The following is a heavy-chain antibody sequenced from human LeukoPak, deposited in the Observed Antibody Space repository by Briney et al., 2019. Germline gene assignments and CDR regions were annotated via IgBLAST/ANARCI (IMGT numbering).Heavy chain of an antibody. Sequence: GGSLRLSCAASGFTFSSYAMSWVRQAPGKGLEWVSAISGSGGRTHYADSVKGRFTISRDNSKNTPYLQMNSLRAEDTAVYYCAKGSGTAEDYWGQGTLVTVSS. CDR2: ISGSGGRT. CDR3: AKGSGTAEDY. J-gene: IGHJ4*02. V-gene: IGHV3-23*01. D-gene: IGHD6-25*01. CDR1: GFTFSSYA.